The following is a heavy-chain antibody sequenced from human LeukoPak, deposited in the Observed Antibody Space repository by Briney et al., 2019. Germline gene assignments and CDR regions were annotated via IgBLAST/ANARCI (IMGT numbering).Heavy chain of an antibody. Sequence: PSETLSLTCAVSGGSISSGGYSWSWIRQPPGKGLEWIGYIYHSGSTYYNPSLKSRVTISVDRSKNQFSLKLSSVTAADTAVYYCAASRGYGYYGMDVWGQGTTVTVSS. D-gene: IGHD5-12*01. J-gene: IGHJ6*02. V-gene: IGHV4-30-2*01. CDR2: IYHSGST. CDR3: AASRGYGYYGMDV. CDR1: GGSISSGGYS.